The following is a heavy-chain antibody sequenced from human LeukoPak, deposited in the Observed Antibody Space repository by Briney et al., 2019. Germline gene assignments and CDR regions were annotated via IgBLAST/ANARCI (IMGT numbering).Heavy chain of an antibody. D-gene: IGHD3-3*01. CDR2: IYYSGST. V-gene: IGHV4-59*01. Sequence: PSETLSLTCTVSGGSISSYYWSWIRQPPGKGLEWIGYIYYSGSTNYNPSLKSRVTISVDTSKNQFSLKLSSVTAADTAVYYCAGLREYYDFWSGSDNWFDPWGQGTLVTVSS. CDR3: AGLREYYDFWSGSDNWFDP. J-gene: IGHJ5*02. CDR1: GGSISSYY.